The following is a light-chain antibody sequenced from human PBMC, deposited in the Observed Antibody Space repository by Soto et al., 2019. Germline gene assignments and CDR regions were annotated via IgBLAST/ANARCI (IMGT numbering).Light chain of an antibody. CDR1: QTVSSTS. CDR2: DAS. J-gene: IGKJ1*01. V-gene: IGKV3-20*01. CDR3: QLYAISPKT. Sequence: EIVLTQSPGTLSLSPGERATLSCRASQTVSSTSLAWYQQRPGQAPRLLIFDASTRVTGIPDRFSGSGSGTDFTLTISRLEPEDFAVYFWQLYAISPKTFGQGTKVEIK.